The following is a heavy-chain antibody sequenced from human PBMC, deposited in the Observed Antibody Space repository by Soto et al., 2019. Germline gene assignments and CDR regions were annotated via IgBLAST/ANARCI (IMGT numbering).Heavy chain of an antibody. CDR1: GGTFSSYA. J-gene: IGHJ6*02. Sequence: SVKVSCKASGGTFSSYAISWVRQAPGQGLEWMGGIIPIFGTANYAQKFQGRVTITADESTSTAYMELSSLRSEDTAVYYCARGDPYYDILTGSTNYYYYGMDVWGQGTTVTVSS. V-gene: IGHV1-69*13. D-gene: IGHD3-9*01. CDR3: ARGDPYYDILTGSTNYYYYGMDV. CDR2: IIPIFGTA.